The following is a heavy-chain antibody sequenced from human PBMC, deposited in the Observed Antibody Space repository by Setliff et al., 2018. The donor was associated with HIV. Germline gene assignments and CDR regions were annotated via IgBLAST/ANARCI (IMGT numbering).Heavy chain of an antibody. D-gene: IGHD1-1*01. J-gene: IGHJ3*01. CDR3: AWNPPDHTTSSPEAFTL. Sequence: ASVKVSCKAAGYTFSGFYLHWVRQAPGQGLEWMGRINPKSDGTKYEQKFQGWNTIARDVSISTFYKQLDRLRFDDTAIYYCAWNPPDHTTSSPEAFTLWGQGTMVTVSS. V-gene: IGHV1-2*04. CDR2: INPKSDGT. CDR1: GYTFSGFY.